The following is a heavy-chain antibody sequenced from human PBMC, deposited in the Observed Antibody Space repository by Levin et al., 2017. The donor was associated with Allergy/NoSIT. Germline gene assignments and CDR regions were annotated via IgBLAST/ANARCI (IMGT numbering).Heavy chain of an antibody. CDR2: ISWNSGSI. D-gene: IGHD3-3*01. CDR3: AKEGTTYYDFWSGHYYFDY. J-gene: IGHJ4*02. Sequence: SLKISCAASGFTFDDYAMHWVRQAPGKGLEWVSGISWNSGSIGYADSVKGRFTISRDNAKNSLYLQMNSLRAEDTALYYCAKEGTTYYDFWSGHYYFDYWGQGTLVTVSS. CDR1: GFTFDDYA. V-gene: IGHV3-9*01.